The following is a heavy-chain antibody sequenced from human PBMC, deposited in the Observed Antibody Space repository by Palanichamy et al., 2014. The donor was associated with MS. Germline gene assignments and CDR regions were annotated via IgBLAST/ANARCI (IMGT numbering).Heavy chain of an antibody. CDR3: AKERASREQLDC. J-gene: IGHJ4*02. Sequence: EVRLLESGGGLVQPGGSLRLSCAASGFSFSTYAVSWVRQGSREGAGVGSQGISGIGGSTYYADSVKGRFTISRDNSKNTLYLQMNSLRDEDTAVYYCAKERASREQLDCWGQGTLVTVSS. CDR1: GFSFSTYA. CDR2: ISGIGGST. D-gene: IGHD1-26*01. V-gene: IGHV3-23*01.